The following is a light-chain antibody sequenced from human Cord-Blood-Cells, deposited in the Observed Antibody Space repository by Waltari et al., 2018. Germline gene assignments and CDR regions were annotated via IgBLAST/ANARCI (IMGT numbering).Light chain of an antibody. V-gene: IGKV3-11*01. J-gene: IGKJ4*01. CDR2: DAS. CDR1: QSVSSY. CDR3: QQRSSWPPALT. Sequence: EIVLTQSPATLSLSPGERAPHSCRASQSVSSYLAWYQQKPGQAPRLLIYDASNRATGIPARFSGSGSGTDFTLTISSLEPEDFAVYYCQQRSSWPPALTFGGGTKVEIK.